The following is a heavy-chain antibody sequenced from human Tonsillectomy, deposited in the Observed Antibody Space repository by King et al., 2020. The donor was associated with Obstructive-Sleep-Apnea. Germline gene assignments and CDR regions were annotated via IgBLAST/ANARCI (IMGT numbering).Heavy chain of an antibody. CDR1: GGSISSYY. CDR2: ISYSGGT. CDR3: ARSLDSSGYYYTNY. Sequence: QLQESGPGLVKPSETLSLTCTVSGGSISSYYLSWIRQPPGKGLEWVGYISYSGGTNSNPPLKSRVTISVDTSKNQFSLKLSSVTAADTAVYYCARSLDSSGYYYTNYWGQGTLVTVSS. D-gene: IGHD3-22*01. V-gene: IGHV4-59*08. J-gene: IGHJ4*02.